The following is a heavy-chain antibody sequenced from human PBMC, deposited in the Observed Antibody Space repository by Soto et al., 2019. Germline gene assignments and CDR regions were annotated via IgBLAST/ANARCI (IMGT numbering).Heavy chain of an antibody. Sequence: EVQLVESGGGLVQPGRSLRLSCAASGFTFDDYAMHWVRQAPGKGLEWVSGISWDSGSIGYADSVKGRFTISRDNAKNSLYVQMNSLRAEYTALYYCALDMCGDLVLYFDLWGRGTLVAV. CDR3: ALDMCGDLVLYFDL. CDR1: GFTFDDYA. V-gene: IGHV3-9*01. J-gene: IGHJ2*01. D-gene: IGHD4-17*01. CDR2: ISWDSGSI.